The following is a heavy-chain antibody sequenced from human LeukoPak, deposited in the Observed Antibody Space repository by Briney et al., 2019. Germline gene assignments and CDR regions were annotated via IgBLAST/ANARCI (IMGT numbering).Heavy chain of an antibody. CDR3: ARVQWLQPDY. CDR2: IYHSGST. J-gene: IGHJ4*02. D-gene: IGHD5-24*01. V-gene: IGHV4-30-2*01. CDR1: GGSISSGGYY. Sequence: SQTLSLTCTVSGGSISSGGYYWSWIRQPPGKGLEWIGYIYHSGSTYYNPSLKSRVTISVDRSKNQFSLKLSSVTAADTAVYYCARVQWLQPDYWGQGTLVTVSS.